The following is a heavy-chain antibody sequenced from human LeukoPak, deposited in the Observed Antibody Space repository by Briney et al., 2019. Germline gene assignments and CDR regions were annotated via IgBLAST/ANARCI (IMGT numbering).Heavy chain of an antibody. CDR3: ARVIAVGDYGDFYFDY. D-gene: IGHD4-17*01. CDR2: INWNGGST. J-gene: IGHJ4*02. CDR1: GFTFDDYV. V-gene: IGHV3-20*04. Sequence: GGSLRLSCAASGFTFDDYVMSWGRQAPGKGLEWGSGINWNGGSTNYADSVKGRFTISRDNAKISLYLQMNSLRAEDTALYYCARVIAVGDYGDFYFDYWGQGTLVTVSS.